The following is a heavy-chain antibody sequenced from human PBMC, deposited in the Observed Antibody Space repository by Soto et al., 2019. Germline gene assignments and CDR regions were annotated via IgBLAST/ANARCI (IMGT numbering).Heavy chain of an antibody. Sequence: SETLSLTCTLCGASIRSYHGSGIRQTPGKGLEWIGYIYYSGSANYNPSLKSRVAFSVDTSKNQVSLKLSSVTAADTGVYYCAADVPDEYVFPSYSMDVWGKGTTVTVS. D-gene: IGHD3-16*01. CDR2: IYYSGSA. CDR3: AADVPDEYVFPSYSMDV. J-gene: IGHJ6*03. CDR1: GASIRSYH. V-gene: IGHV4-59*01.